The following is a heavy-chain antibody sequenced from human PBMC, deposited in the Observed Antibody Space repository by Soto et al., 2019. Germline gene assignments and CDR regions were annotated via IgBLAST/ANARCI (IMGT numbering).Heavy chain of an antibody. D-gene: IGHD5-18*01. J-gene: IGHJ4*02. CDR2: IYYSGST. V-gene: IGHV4-59*01. CDR1: GGSISSYY. CDR3: ARGRNTAMVRGLDY. Sequence: SETLSLTCTVSGGSISSYYWSWNRQPPGKGLEWIGYIYYSGSTNYNPSLKSRVTISVDTSKNQFSLKLSSVTAADTAVYYCARGRNTAMVRGLDYWGQGTLVTVSS.